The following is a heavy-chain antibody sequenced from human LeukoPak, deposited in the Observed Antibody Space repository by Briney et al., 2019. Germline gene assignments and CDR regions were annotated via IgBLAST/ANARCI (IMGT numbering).Heavy chain of an antibody. CDR2: ISNSGTT. CDR1: GGSISGNY. D-gene: IGHD2-21*02. J-gene: IGHJ3*01. V-gene: IGHV4-59*08. Sequence: SETLSLTCSVSGGSISGNYWSWIRQPPGKGLEWIGYISNSGTTNYNPSLKSRVTISGDASRSQFSLELTYVTAADTAVYYCAKHAHCADGCHRRPREIAFDLWDQGTMVTVSS. CDR3: AKHAHCADGCHRRPREIAFDL.